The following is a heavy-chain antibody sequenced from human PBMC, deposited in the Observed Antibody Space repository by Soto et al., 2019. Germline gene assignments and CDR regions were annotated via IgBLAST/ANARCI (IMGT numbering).Heavy chain of an antibody. CDR3: AKDISDLNMDV. V-gene: IGHV3-30*18. Sequence: GGSLRLSCAASGFTFSSYGMHWVRQAPGKGLEWVAVISYDGSNKYYADSVKGRFTISRDNSKNTLYLQMNSLRAEDTAVYYCAKDISDLNMDVWGKGTTVTVSS. J-gene: IGHJ6*03. CDR1: GFTFSSYG. CDR2: ISYDGSNK.